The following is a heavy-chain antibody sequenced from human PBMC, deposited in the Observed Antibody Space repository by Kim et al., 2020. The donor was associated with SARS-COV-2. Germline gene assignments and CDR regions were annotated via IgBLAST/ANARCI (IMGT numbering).Heavy chain of an antibody. CDR3: EKVLLAEWRVVG. J-gene: IGHJ4*02. V-gene: IGHV3-23*05. Sequence: GGSLRLSCAASGFTFSNYPMIWVRQAPGKGLEWVSLIYTNGGRTFYADPVKGRFTISRDNSRNTLNLQMSSLRADDTAEYYCEKVLLAEWRVVGWGQGT. CDR1: GFTFSNYP. CDR2: IYTNGGRT. D-gene: IGHD6-19*01.